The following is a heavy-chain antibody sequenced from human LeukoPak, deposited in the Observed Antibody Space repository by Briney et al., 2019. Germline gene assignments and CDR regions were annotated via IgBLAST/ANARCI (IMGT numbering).Heavy chain of an antibody. V-gene: IGHV4-59*08. CDR2: IYYSGST. Sequence: SETLSLTCTVSGASIRNYYWSWIRQSPGKGLEWIGYIYYSGSTNYNPSLESRVAMSVDTSKNQFSLRLSSVTAAGTAIYYRARRYSSSWYVGFFDPWGQGTLVTVSS. CDR1: GASIRNYY. CDR3: ARRYSSSWYVGFFDP. D-gene: IGHD6-13*01. J-gene: IGHJ5*02.